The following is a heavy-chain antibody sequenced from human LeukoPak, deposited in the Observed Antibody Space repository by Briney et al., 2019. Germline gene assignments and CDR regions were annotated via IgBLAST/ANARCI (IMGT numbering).Heavy chain of an antibody. Sequence: SETLSLTYNVSGASISSYYWSWIRQPAGKGLEWIGRIYISGTTNYNPSLKSRVTMSVDTSKNQFSLKLNSVTAADTAVYYCARSDSIIRWFDPWGQGTLVTVSS. V-gene: IGHV4-4*07. CDR3: ARSDSIIRWFDP. J-gene: IGHJ5*02. D-gene: IGHD4-11*01. CDR1: GASISSYY. CDR2: IYISGTT.